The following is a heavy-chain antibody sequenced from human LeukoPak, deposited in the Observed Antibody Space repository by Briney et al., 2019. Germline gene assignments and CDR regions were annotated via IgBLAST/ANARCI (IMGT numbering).Heavy chain of an antibody. V-gene: IGHV3-7*04. D-gene: IGHD2-2*01. CDR1: GFTSSTYW. Sequence: PGGSLRLSCAASGFTSSTYWMSWVRQAPGTGLEWVASIMQDGSEKSYVDSVKGRFTISRDNAKNSLYLQMNSLRAEDTAVYHCARGGYQLLWYWGQGTLVTVSS. CDR3: ARGGYQLLWY. CDR2: IMQDGSEK. J-gene: IGHJ4*02.